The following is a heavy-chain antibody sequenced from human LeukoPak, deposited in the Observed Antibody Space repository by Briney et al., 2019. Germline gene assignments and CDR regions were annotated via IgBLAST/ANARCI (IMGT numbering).Heavy chain of an antibody. J-gene: IGHJ4*02. V-gene: IGHV1-2*06. CDR2: INPNSGGT. CDR3: ARGHYYDSSGYRLGG. CDR1: GYTFTGYY. Sequence: ASVKVSCTASGYTFTGYYMHWVRQAPGQGLEWMGRINPNSGGTNYAQKFQGRVTMTRDTSISTAYMELSRLRSDDTAVYYCARGHYYDSSGYRLGGWGQGTLVTVSS. D-gene: IGHD3-22*01.